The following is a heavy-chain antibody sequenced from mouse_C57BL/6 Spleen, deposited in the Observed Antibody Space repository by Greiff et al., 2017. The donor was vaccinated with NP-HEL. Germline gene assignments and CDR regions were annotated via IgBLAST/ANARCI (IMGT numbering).Heavy chain of an antibody. V-gene: IGHV1-52*01. CDR3: ASGGGYYDYYAMDY. CDR2: IDPSDSET. J-gene: IGHJ4*01. CDR1: GYTFTSYW. Sequence: VQLQQPGAELVRPGSSVKLSCKASGYTFTSYWMHWVKQRPIQGLEWIGNIDPSDSETHYNQKFKDKATLTVDKSSSTAYMQLSSLTSEDSAVYYGASGGGYYDYYAMDYWGQGTSVTVSS. D-gene: IGHD2-3*01.